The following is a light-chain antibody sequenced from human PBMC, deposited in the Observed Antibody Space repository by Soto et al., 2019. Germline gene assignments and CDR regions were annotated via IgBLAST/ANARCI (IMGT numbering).Light chain of an antibody. CDR1: QSMSSSF. CDR3: QQYDNSPIT. V-gene: IGKV3-20*01. CDR2: GAS. J-gene: IGKJ5*01. Sequence: EIVLTQSPGILSLPPGERASLSCGASQSMSSSFLAWYQQKPGQAPRLLIYGASSRATGFPDRFSGTGSETDFTLTISRLEPEDFAVYYCQQYDNSPITFGQGTRLEIK.